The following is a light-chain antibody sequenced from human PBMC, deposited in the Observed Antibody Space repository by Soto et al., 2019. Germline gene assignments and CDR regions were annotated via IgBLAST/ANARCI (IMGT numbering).Light chain of an antibody. V-gene: IGKV3D-20*02. CDR1: QSVNSNY. Sequence: EIVMTQSPATLSVSPGERATLSCRASQSVNSNYLAWYQQKPGQAPRLLIYGISKRATDIPDRFSGSGSGTDFTLTITSLQPEDFATYYCQQSYGTPITFGQGTRLEIK. J-gene: IGKJ5*01. CDR3: QQSYGTPIT. CDR2: GIS.